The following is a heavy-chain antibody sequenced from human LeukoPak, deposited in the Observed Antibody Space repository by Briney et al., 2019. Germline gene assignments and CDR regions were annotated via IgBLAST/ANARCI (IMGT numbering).Heavy chain of an antibody. D-gene: IGHD5-18*01. CDR2: MNPNSGNT. CDR1: GYTFTSYD. CDR3: ARGVGGYSYGLGAYWFDP. Sequence: GASVKVSCKASGYTFTSYDINWVRQATGQGLEWMGWMNPNSGNTGYAQKFQGRVTMTRNTSISTAYMELCRLRSEGTAVYYCARGVGGYSYGLGAYWFDPWGQGTLVTVSS. V-gene: IGHV1-8*01. J-gene: IGHJ5*02.